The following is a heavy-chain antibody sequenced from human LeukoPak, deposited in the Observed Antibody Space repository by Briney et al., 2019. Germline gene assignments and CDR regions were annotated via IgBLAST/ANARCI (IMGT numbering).Heavy chain of an antibody. Sequence: SVKVSCKASGGTFSSYAISWVRQAPGQGLEWMGWIIPILGIANYAQKFQGRVTITADKSTSTAYMELSSLRSEDTAVYYCARAYCTNGVCYPYYYGMDVWGQGTTVTVSS. CDR1: GGTFSSYA. V-gene: IGHV1-69*10. CDR3: ARAYCTNGVCYPYYYGMDV. CDR2: IIPILGIA. J-gene: IGHJ6*02. D-gene: IGHD2-8*01.